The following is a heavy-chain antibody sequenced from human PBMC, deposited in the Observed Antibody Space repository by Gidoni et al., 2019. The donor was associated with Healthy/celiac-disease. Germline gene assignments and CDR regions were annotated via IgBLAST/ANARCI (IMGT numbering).Heavy chain of an antibody. V-gene: IGHV3-23*01. CDR2: TSGDGGST. CDR3: AKVGHCSSTSCPNAYYYMDV. Sequence: QLLASGGGLVQPGGSLRLSCAASGFPSSSYPMSLVRHAPVKGLECVSATSGDGGSTDYDESVKGRFTISRDNSKNTLYLQMNSLRAEDTAVYYCAKVGHCSSTSCPNAYYYMDVWGKGTTVTVSS. CDR1: GFPSSSYP. J-gene: IGHJ6*03. D-gene: IGHD2-2*01.